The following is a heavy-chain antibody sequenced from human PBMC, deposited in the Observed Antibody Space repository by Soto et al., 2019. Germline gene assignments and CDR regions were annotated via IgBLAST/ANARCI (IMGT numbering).Heavy chain of an antibody. CDR3: ARYPYYDFWSGYYGSNLYGMDV. CDR2: IWYDGSNK. D-gene: IGHD3-3*01. J-gene: IGHJ6*02. CDR1: GFTFSSYG. V-gene: IGHV3-33*01. Sequence: SLRLSCAASGFTFSSYGMHWVRQAPGKGLEWVAVIWYDGSNKYYADSVKGRFTISRDNSKNTLYLQMNSLRAEDTAVYYCARYPYYDFWSGYYGSNLYGMDVWGQGTTVTVSS.